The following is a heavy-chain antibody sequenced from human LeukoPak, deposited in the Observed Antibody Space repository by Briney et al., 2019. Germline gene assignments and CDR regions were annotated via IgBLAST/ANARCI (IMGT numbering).Heavy chain of an antibody. Sequence: PSETLSLTCTVSGGSISSGGYYWSWIRQPPGKGLEWIGYVYHSGSTYYNPSLKSRVTISVDRSKNQFSLKLSSVTAADTAVYYCARDHLYGGNLDYWGQGTLVTVSS. CDR2: VYHSGST. CDR1: GGSISSGGYY. D-gene: IGHD4-23*01. V-gene: IGHV4-30-2*01. CDR3: ARDHLYGGNLDY. J-gene: IGHJ4*02.